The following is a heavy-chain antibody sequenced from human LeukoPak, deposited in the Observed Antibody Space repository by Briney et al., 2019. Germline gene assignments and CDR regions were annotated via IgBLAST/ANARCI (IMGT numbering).Heavy chain of an antibody. CDR3: ATDPSSSGWFGVA. CDR1: GGTFSSYA. V-gene: IGHV1-69*06. CDR2: IIPIFGTA. Sequence: SVKVSCKASGGTFSSYAISWVRQAPGQGLEWMGGIIPIFGTANYAQKFQGRVTITADKSTSTAYMELSSLRSEDTAVYYCATDPSSSGWFGVAWGQGTLVTVSS. D-gene: IGHD6-19*01. J-gene: IGHJ5*02.